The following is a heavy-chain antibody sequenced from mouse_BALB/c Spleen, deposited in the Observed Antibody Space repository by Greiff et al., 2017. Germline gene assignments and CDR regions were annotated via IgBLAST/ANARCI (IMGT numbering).Heavy chain of an antibody. CDR3: AREKSYYGSSLDY. CDR2: IDPYNGGT. J-gene: IGHJ2*01. Sequence: VQLKQSGPELVKPGASVKIPCKASGYTFTDYNMDWVKQSHGKSLEWIGYIDPYNGGTSYNQKFKGKATLTVDKSSSTAFMHLNSLTSEDSAVYYCAREKSYYGSSLDYWGQGTTLTVSS. D-gene: IGHD1-1*01. CDR1: GYTFTDYN. V-gene: IGHV1S135*01.